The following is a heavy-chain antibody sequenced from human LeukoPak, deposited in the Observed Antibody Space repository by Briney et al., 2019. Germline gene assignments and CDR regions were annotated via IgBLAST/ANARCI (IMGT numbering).Heavy chain of an antibody. CDR3: AKDLFVDSSGYYPRGDAFDI. V-gene: IGHV3-30-3*01. J-gene: IGHJ3*02. CDR1: GFTFSSYA. D-gene: IGHD3-22*01. Sequence: GGSLRLSCAASGFTFSSYAMHWVRQAPGKGLEWVAVISYDGSNKYYADSVKGRFTISRDNSKNTLYLQMNSLRAEDTAVYYCAKDLFVDSSGYYPRGDAFDIWGQGTMVTVSS. CDR2: ISYDGSNK.